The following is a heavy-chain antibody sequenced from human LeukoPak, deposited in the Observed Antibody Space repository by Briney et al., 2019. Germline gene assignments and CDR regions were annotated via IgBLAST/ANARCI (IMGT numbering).Heavy chain of an antibody. CDR3: AKDSRSSFY. Sequence: PGGSLRLSCATSGFTFSSYGMHWVRQAPGKGLEWVAFIRSDGHNKYYADSVKGRFTISRDNSKNTLFLQMNSLRAKDTAVYYCAKDSRSSFYWGQGTLVTVSS. CDR2: IRSDGHNK. CDR1: GFTFSSYG. V-gene: IGHV3-30*02. J-gene: IGHJ4*02. D-gene: IGHD6-13*01.